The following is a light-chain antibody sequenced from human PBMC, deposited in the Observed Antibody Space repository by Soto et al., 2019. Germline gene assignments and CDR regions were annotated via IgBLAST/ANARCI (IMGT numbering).Light chain of an antibody. CDR3: QQFAVSRT. J-gene: IGKJ1*01. Sequence: DIEVTQSPPTLSASVGDRVTITCRASQTISTWMAWYQQKPGKAPKLLVYDASTLHSGVPSRFSGSGSWTEFTLTISSLQPDDFATYYCQQFAVSRTFGQGTKVDIK. CDR1: QTISTW. V-gene: IGKV1-5*01. CDR2: DAS.